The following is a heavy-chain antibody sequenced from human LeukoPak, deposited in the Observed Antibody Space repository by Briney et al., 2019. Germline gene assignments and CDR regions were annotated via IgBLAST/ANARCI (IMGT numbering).Heavy chain of an antibody. V-gene: IGHV3-72*01. Sequence: PGGSLRLSCAASGFTLSDHYIDWVRQAPGKGLEWVGRSRNKANSYTTEYAASVAGRFTISRDDSKNSLYLQMNSLKTDDTAVYYCARDLQSELDYWGQGTLVTVSS. J-gene: IGHJ4*02. CDR3: ARDLQSELDY. CDR2: SRNKANSYTT. CDR1: GFTLSDHY. D-gene: IGHD6-19*01.